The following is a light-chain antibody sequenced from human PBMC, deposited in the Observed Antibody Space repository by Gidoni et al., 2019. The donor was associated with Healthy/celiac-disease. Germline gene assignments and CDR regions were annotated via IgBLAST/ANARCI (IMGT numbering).Light chain of an antibody. CDR1: SSDVGGYNY. CDR2: DVS. J-gene: IGLJ2*01. CDR3: SSYTSGSTLVV. Sequence: QSALTQPASVSGSPGQSITISCTGTSSDVGGYNYVSWYQQHPGKAPRLMIYDVSNRPSGVSNRCSGSKSGNTASLTITGLQAEDEADYYCSSYTSGSTLVVFGGGTKPTVL. V-gene: IGLV2-14*03.